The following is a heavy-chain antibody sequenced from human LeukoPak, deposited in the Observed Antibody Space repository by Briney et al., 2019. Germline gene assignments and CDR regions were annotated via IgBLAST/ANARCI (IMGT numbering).Heavy chain of an antibody. D-gene: IGHD3-10*01. V-gene: IGHV4-38-2*02. J-gene: IGHJ6*02. CDR1: GYSISSGFY. Sequence: SETLSLTCTVSGYSISSGFYWGWMRQSPGKGLEWIATIYHSGSTYYNPSLKSRVTILIDTSNNQFSLKLSSVTAADTAVYYCARGYGGSGSYYYYGMDIWGQGTTVTVSS. CDR3: ARGYGGSGSYYYYGMDI. CDR2: IYHSGST.